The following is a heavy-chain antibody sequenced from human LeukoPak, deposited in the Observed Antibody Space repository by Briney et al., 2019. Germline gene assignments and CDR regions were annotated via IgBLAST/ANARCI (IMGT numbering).Heavy chain of an antibody. Sequence: PGGSLRLSCTASGFTFGDYAMSWVRQAPGKGLEWVGFIRSKAYGGTTEYAASVKGRFTISRDDSKSIAYLQMNSLKTEDTAVYYCGWSSGDYYVSGWFDPWGQGTLSPSPQ. CDR3: GWSSGDYYVSGWFDP. V-gene: IGHV3-49*04. CDR1: GFTFGDYA. CDR2: IRSKAYGGTT. D-gene: IGHD3-22*01. J-gene: IGHJ5*02.